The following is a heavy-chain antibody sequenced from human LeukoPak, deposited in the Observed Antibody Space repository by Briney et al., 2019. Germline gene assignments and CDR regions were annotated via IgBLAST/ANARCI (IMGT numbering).Heavy chain of an antibody. Sequence: ASVKVSCKASGYTFTSYYIHLVRQAPGQGFEWMAIINPSDGSTTNSQKFQGRVTITRNTSISTAYMELSSLRSEDTAVYYCARSPMVREVRSRPHRPYYYYYMDVWGKGTTVTVSS. D-gene: IGHD3-10*01. CDR2: INPSDGST. CDR1: GYTFTSYY. J-gene: IGHJ6*03. CDR3: ARSPMVREVRSRPHRPYYYYYMDV. V-gene: IGHV1-46*01.